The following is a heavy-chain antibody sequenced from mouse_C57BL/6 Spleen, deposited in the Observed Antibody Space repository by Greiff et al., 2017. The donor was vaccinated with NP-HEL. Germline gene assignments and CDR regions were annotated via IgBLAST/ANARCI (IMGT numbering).Heavy chain of an antibody. Sequence: EVMLVESGGGLVKPGGSLKLSCAASGFTFSSYAMSWVRQTPEKRLEWVATISDGGSYTYYPDNVKGRFTISRDNAKNNLYLQMSHMKTEDTAMYYCARGDYYDYDKAWFAYWGQGILVTVSA. V-gene: IGHV5-4*03. CDR2: ISDGGSYT. J-gene: IGHJ3*01. D-gene: IGHD2-4*01. CDR3: ARGDYYDYDKAWFAY. CDR1: GFTFSSYA.